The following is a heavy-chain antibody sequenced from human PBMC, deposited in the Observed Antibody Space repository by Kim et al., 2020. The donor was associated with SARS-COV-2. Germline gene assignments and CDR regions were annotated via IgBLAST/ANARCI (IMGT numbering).Heavy chain of an antibody. Sequence: ASVKVSCKATGYTFTSYGISWVRQAPGQGLEWMGWISAYNGNTNYAQKLQGRVTMTTDTSTSTAYMELRSLRSDDTAVYYCARDQNYEVAYYGMDVWGQGTTVTVSS. V-gene: IGHV1-18*04. CDR2: ISAYNGNT. J-gene: IGHJ6*02. CDR3: ARDQNYEVAYYGMDV. CDR1: GYTFTSYG. D-gene: IGHD1-7*01.